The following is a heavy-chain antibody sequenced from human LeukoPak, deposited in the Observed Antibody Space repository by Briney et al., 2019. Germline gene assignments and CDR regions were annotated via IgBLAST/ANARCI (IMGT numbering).Heavy chain of an antibody. CDR2: ISPYNGNT. Sequence: ASVKVSCKASGYTFTSYGISWVRQAPGQGLEWMGWISPYNGNTNYEQKFQDRVTMTTDTSTSTGYKELRSLESDDTAVYYCARARGGSSWYRGDYYYYMDVWGKGTTVTISS. CDR3: ARARGGSSWYRGDYYYYMDV. CDR1: GYTFTSYG. D-gene: IGHD6-13*01. V-gene: IGHV1-18*01. J-gene: IGHJ6*03.